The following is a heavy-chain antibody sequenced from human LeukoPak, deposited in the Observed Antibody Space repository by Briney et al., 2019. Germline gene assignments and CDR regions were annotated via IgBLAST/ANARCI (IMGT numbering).Heavy chain of an antibody. CDR3: AKDLGVLRYFDTPNFDY. CDR2: ISGSGGST. Sequence: PGGSLRLSCAASGFTFSSYAMSWVRQVPGKGLEWVSAISGSGGSTYYADSVKGRFTISRDNSKNTLYLQMNSLRAEDTAVYYCAKDLGVLRYFDTPNFDYWGQGTLVTVSS. J-gene: IGHJ4*02. V-gene: IGHV3-23*01. CDR1: GFTFSSYA. D-gene: IGHD3-9*01.